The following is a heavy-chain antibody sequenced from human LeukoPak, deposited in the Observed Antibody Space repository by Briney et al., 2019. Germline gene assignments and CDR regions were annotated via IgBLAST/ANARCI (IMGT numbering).Heavy chain of an antibody. CDR3: VRGGSDNFDY. D-gene: IGHD2-15*01. Sequence: GGSLRLSCAASRFTFSRYWMSWVRQAPGKGLEWVANIKQDGSEKYYVDSVKGRFTISRDNAKNSLFLQMNSLRAEDTAVYSCVRGGSDNFDYWGQGTLVTVSS. CDR2: IKQDGSEK. J-gene: IGHJ4*02. CDR1: RFTFSRYW. V-gene: IGHV3-7*04.